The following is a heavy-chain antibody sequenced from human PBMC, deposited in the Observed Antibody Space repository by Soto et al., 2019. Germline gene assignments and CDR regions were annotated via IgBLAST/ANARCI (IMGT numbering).Heavy chain of an antibody. J-gene: IGHJ4*02. Sequence: SVKVSCKASGGTFSSYAISWVRQAPGQGXEWMGGIIPIFGTANYAQKFRGRVTITADESTSTAYMELSSLRSEDTAVYYCARDPLAYCGGDCYSNLYYFDYWGQGTLVTVSS. V-gene: IGHV1-69*13. CDR3: ARDPLAYCGGDCYSNLYYFDY. CDR2: IIPIFGTA. CDR1: GGTFSSYA. D-gene: IGHD2-21*02.